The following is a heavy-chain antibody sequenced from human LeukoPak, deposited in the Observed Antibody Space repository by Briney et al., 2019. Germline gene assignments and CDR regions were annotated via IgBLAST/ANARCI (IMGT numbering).Heavy chain of an antibody. V-gene: IGHV3-30*02. J-gene: IGHJ5*02. CDR2: IRYDGSNK. D-gene: IGHD3-10*01. CDR3: AKDVPSSSLLWFGEERWFDP. Sequence: GGSLRLSCATSGFTFSTFWMHWVRQAPGKGLEWVAFIRYDGSNKYYADSVKGRFTISRDNSKNTLYLQMNSLRAEDTAVYYCAKDVPSSSLLWFGEERWFDPWGQGTLVTVSS. CDR1: GFTFSTFW.